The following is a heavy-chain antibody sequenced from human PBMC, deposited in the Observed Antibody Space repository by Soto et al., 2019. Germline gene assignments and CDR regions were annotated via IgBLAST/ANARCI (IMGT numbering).Heavy chain of an antibody. J-gene: IGHJ6*02. V-gene: IGHV3-23*01. D-gene: IGHD6-13*01. CDR2: ISGSGGST. Sequence: PGGSLRLSCAASGFTFSSYAMSWVRQAPGKGLEWVSAISGSGGSTYYADSVKGRFTISRDNSKNTLYLQMNSLRAEDTAVYYCAKDSPGMQQQLVLYYYGMDVWGQGTTVTVSS. CDR1: GFTFSSYA. CDR3: AKDSPGMQQQLVLYYYGMDV.